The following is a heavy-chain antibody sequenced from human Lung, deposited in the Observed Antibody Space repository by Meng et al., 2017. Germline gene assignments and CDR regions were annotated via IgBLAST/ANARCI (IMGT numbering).Heavy chain of an antibody. D-gene: IGHD6-19*01. CDR1: GDSVSNNSAA. J-gene: IGHJ4*02. CDR3: ARSQQWLDS. V-gene: IGHV6-1*01. CDR2: TYYRSKWYN. Sequence: QVHLQQSGQGLVKSSQTLLLTCAISGDSVSNNSAAWNWIRQSSSRGLEWLGRTYYRSKWYNGYAVSVRSRITINPDTSKNQFSLQLNSVTPEDTAVYYCARSQQWLDSWGQGTLVTVSS.